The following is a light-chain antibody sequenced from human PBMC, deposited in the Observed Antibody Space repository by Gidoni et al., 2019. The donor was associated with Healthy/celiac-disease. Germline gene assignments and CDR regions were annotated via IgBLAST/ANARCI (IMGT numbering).Light chain of an antibody. J-gene: IGKJ4*01. CDR3: QQYGSSPLT. Sequence: EIVLTPSPGTLSLSPGARATLSCRASQSVSSSYLAWYQQKPGQAPRLLIYGASSRATGIPDRFSGSGSGTDFTLNISRLEPEDFAVYYCQQYGSSPLTFGGGTKVEIK. V-gene: IGKV3-20*01. CDR2: GAS. CDR1: QSVSSSY.